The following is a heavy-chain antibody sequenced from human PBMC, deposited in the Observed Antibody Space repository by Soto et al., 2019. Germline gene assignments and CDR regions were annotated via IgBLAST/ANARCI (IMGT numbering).Heavy chain of an antibody. CDR3: ATTPGLAPGGSFDY. V-gene: IGHV4-39*01. D-gene: IGHD6-13*01. CDR2: VYSSGIS. CDR1: GGSISTRSYY. J-gene: IGHJ4*02. Sequence: SETLSLTCPVSGGSISTRSYYWGWIRQPPGKGLEWIGSVYSSGISYYNPSLKSRVTISVDTSKNQFSLKLRSVTAADTAVYYCATTPGLAPGGSFDYWGQGALVTVS.